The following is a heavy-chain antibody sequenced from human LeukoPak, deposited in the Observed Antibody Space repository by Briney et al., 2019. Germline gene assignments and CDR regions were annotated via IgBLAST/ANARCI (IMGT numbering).Heavy chain of an antibody. V-gene: IGHV3-11*01. D-gene: IGHD2-8*01. Sequence: AGGSLRLSCAASGFTFSGYYMSWIRQGPGKGLEWLSYISTSGSPMYYADSVKGRFTISRDNAKNSLYLQVNSLRAEDTAVYYCAREGTNHLDYWGQGTLVTVSS. J-gene: IGHJ4*02. CDR1: GFTFSGYY. CDR2: ISTSGSPM. CDR3: AREGTNHLDY.